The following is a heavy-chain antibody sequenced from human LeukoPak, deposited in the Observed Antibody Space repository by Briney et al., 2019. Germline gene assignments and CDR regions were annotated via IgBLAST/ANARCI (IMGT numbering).Heavy chain of an antibody. V-gene: IGHV1-69*05. CDR3: ARAQMVLMVYADYYFDY. Sequence: ASVKVSCKASGGTFSSYAISWVRQAPGQGLEWMGGIIPIFGTANYAQKFQGRVTITTDESTSTAYMELSSLRSEDTAVYYCARAQMVLMVYADYYFDYWGQGTLVTVSS. CDR1: GGTFSSYA. J-gene: IGHJ4*02. CDR2: IIPIFGTA. D-gene: IGHD2-8*01.